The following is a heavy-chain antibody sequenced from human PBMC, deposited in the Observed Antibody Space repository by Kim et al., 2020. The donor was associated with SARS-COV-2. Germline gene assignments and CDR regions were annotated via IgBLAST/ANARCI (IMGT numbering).Heavy chain of an antibody. CDR3: ARGSSRVPYYYYGMDV. Sequence: SETLSLTCAVYGGSFSGYYWSWIRQPPGKGLEWIGEINHSGSTNYNPSLKSRVTISVDTSKNQFSLKLSSVTAADTAVYYCARGSSRVPYYYYGMDVWGQGTTVTVSS. CDR1: GGSFSGYY. V-gene: IGHV4-34*01. J-gene: IGHJ6*02. D-gene: IGHD6-6*01. CDR2: INHSGST.